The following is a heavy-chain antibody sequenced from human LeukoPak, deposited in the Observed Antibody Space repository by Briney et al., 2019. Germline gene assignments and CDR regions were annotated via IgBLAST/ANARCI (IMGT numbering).Heavy chain of an antibody. CDR3: AKSIKGITTVRGVMEAYYYGMDV. CDR1: GFTFSSYG. Sequence: GGSLRLSCAASGFTFSSYGMHWVRQAPGKGLEWVAVISYDGSNKYYADSVKGRFTISRDNSKNTLYLQMNSLRAEDTAVYYCAKSIKGITTVRGVMEAYYYGMDVWGQGTTATVTS. D-gene: IGHD3-10*01. CDR2: ISYDGSNK. V-gene: IGHV3-30*18. J-gene: IGHJ6*02.